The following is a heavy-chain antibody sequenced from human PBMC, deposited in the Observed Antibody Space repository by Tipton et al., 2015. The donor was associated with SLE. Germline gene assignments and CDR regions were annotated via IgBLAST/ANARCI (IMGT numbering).Heavy chain of an antibody. CDR3: ASPLPAMAHFDY. D-gene: IGHD2-2*01. CDR2: IYYSGST. CDR1: GGSISSHY. Sequence: TLSLTCTVSGGSISSHYWSWIRQPPGKGLEWIGYIYYSGSTNYNPSLKSRVTISVDTSKNQFSLKLSSVTAADTAVYYCASPLPAMAHFDYWGQGTLVTVSS. J-gene: IGHJ4*02. V-gene: IGHV4-59*11.